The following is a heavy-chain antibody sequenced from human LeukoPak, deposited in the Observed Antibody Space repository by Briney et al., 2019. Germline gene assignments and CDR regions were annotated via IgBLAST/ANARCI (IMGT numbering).Heavy chain of an antibody. CDR3: ARLLWFGESRKVY. CDR2: ISSSSSTI. Sequence: GGSLRLSCAASGFTFSSYSMNWVRQAPGKGLEWVSYISSSSSTIYYADSVKGRFTISRDNAKNSLYLQMNSLRAEDTAVYYCARLLWFGESRKVYWGQGTLVTVSS. D-gene: IGHD3-10*01. V-gene: IGHV3-48*01. CDR1: GFTFSSYS. J-gene: IGHJ4*02.